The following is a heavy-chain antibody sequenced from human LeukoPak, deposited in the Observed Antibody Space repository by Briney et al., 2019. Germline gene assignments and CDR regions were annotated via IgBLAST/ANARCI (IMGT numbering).Heavy chain of an antibody. CDR3: AKLCLSPRGGIELDY. CDR2: IIGSGGST. Sequence: PGADLLLSCSALGFTFRSYAMSGVHQAPGKGLDGDSPIIGSGGSTYYADTVKGRSTISRDNSKNTLYLQMTSLRAENTAGYYCAKLCLSPRGGIELDYWGHGTLVTVSS. V-gene: IGHV3-23*01. CDR1: GFTFRSYA. J-gene: IGHJ4*01. D-gene: IGHD3-10*01.